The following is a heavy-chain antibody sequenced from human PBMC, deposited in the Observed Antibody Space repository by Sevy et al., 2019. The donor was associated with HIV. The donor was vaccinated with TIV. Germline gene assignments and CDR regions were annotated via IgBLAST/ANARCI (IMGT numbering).Heavy chain of an antibody. D-gene: IGHD2-2*01. CDR2: INESGIT. J-gene: IGHJ5*02. CDR1: DGSFSGYY. V-gene: IGHV4-34*01. Sequence: SETLSLTCAVHDGSFSGYYWNWIRQLPWKGLEWIGEINESGITYYNPSLKSRVTISVDTSKKQFSLKLNSVTAVDSAVYFCARSPPVVVVPGAPSWFDPWGQGTLVTVSS. CDR3: ARSPPVVVVPGAPSWFDP.